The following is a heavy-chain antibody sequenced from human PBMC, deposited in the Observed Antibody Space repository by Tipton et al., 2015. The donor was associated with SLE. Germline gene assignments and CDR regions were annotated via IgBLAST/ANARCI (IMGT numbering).Heavy chain of an antibody. V-gene: IGHV3-23*03. CDR2: IYSIGRT. D-gene: IGHD6-19*01. Sequence: GSLRLSCAASGFSLGNYAMSWVRQAPGRGLEWVSVIYSIGRTSYADSVKGRFTISRDNSKNTLYVQMSSLRVEDTAVYYCAARSGRGWYYFDSWGQGTLVSLSS. CDR1: GFSLGNYA. CDR3: AARSGRGWYYFDS. J-gene: IGHJ4*02.